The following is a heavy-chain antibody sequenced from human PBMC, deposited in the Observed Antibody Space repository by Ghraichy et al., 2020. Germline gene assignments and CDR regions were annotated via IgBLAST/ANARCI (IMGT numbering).Heavy chain of an antibody. CDR1: GGSFSGYY. V-gene: IGHV4-34*01. CDR3: ARGRNDFWSGYSFRGYYMDV. Sequence: SETLSLTCAVYGGSFSGYYWSWIRQPPGKGLEWIGEINHSGSTNYNPSLKSRVTISVDTSKNQFSLKLSSVTAADTAVYYCARGRNDFWSGYSFRGYYMDVWGKGTTVTVSS. CDR2: INHSGST. D-gene: IGHD3-3*01. J-gene: IGHJ6*03.